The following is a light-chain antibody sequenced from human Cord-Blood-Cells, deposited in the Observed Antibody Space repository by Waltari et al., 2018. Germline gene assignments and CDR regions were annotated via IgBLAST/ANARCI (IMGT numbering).Light chain of an antibody. CDR1: QSVSSY. CDR3: QQRSNWPPGGLT. Sequence: EIVLTQSPATLSLSPGERATLSCRASQSVSSYLAWYQQKPGQAPRLLIYDAYNRATGIPARFSGSGSGTDFTLTISSLEPEDFAVYYCQQRSNWPPGGLTFGGGTKVEIK. CDR2: DAY. J-gene: IGKJ4*01. V-gene: IGKV3-11*01.